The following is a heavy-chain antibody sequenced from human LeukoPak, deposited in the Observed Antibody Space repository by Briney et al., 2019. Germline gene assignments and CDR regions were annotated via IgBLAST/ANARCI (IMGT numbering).Heavy chain of an antibody. Sequence: SETLSLTCTASGGSISSYYWSWIRQPAGKGLEWIGRIYTSGSTNYNPSLKSRVTMSVDTSKNQFSLKLSSVTAADTAVYYCAREGPLTTFGVVPSNYFDYWGQGTLVTVSS. CDR3: AREGPLTTFGVVPSNYFDY. J-gene: IGHJ4*02. V-gene: IGHV4-4*07. CDR1: GGSISSYY. CDR2: IYTSGST. D-gene: IGHD3-3*01.